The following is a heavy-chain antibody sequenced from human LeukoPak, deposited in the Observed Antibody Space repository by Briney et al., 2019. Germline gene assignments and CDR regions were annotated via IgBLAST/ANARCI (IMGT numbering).Heavy chain of an antibody. V-gene: IGHV1-2*02. CDR2: INPNSGGT. D-gene: IGHD3-10*01. CDR3: ARGWGSGSFSVVGSSNWFDP. CDR1: GYTFTGYY. J-gene: IGHJ5*02. Sequence: ASVKVSCKASGYTFTGYYMHWVRQAPGHGLEWMGWINPNSGGTNYAQKFQGRVTMTRDTSISTAYMELSRLTADDTAVYYCARGWGSGSFSVVGSSNWFDPWGQGTLVTVSS.